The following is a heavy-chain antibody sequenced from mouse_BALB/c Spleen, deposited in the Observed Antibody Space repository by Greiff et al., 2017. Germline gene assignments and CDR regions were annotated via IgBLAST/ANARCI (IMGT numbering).Heavy chain of an antibody. CDR3: TSYGSSSYWYFDV. J-gene: IGHJ1*01. CDR2: IRLKSNNYAT. V-gene: IGHV6-6*02. Sequence: DVMLVESGGGLVQPGGSMKLSCVASGFTFSNYWMNWVRQSPEKGLEWVAEIRLKSNNYATHYAESVKGRFTISRDDSKSSVYLQMNNLRAEDTGIYYCTSYGSSSYWYFDVWGAGTTVTVSS. CDR1: GFTFSNYW. D-gene: IGHD1-1*01.